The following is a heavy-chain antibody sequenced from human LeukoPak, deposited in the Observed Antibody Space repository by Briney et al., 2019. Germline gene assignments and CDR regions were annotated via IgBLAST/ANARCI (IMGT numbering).Heavy chain of an antibody. CDR2: INAGNGNT. CDR3: ARYEAAADWVGLVTW. V-gene: IGHV1-3*01. D-gene: IGHD6-13*01. J-gene: IGHJ4*02. Sequence: GASVKVSCKASGYTFTSYAMHWVRQAPGQRLEWMGWINAGNGNTKYSQKFQGRVTITRDTSARTAYMELSSLRSEDTAVYYCARYEAAADWVGLVTWWGQGTLVTVSS. CDR1: GYTFTSYA.